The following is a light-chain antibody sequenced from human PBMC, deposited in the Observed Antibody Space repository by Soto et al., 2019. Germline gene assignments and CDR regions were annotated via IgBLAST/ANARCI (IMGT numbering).Light chain of an antibody. J-gene: IGKJ1*01. CDR3: QQYNKWLPEWT. V-gene: IGKV3-15*01. CDR1: EHISND. Sequence: EVVMTQSPATLSVSPGERATLSCRASEHISNDLAWYQQKPGQAPRLLIYDAYTRATGIPARFSGSVSGTEFTPTISSLQSEDSAVYYCQQYNKWLPEWTFGQGTKVDIK. CDR2: DAY.